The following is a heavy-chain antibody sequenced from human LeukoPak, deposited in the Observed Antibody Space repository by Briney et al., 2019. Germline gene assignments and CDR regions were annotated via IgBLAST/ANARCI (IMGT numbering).Heavy chain of an antibody. CDR2: IYSGGST. V-gene: IGHV3-66*01. CDR1: GFTVSSNY. J-gene: IGHJ3*02. Sequence: GGSLRLSCAASGFTVSSNYMSWVRQAPGKGLEWVSVIYSGGSTYYADSVKGRFTISRDNSKNTLYLQMNSLRAEDTAVYYCARVSRAVATMRPGAFDIWGQGTMVTVSS. D-gene: IGHD5-12*01. CDR3: ARVSRAVATMRPGAFDI.